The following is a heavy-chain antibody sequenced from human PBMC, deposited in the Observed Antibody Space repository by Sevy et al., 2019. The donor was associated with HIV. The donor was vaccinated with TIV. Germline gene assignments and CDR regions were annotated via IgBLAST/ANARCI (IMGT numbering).Heavy chain of an antibody. CDR2: IKKDGSEK. V-gene: IGHV3-7*01. Sequence: GGSLRLSCAASGFTFSSYWMSWVRQAPGKGLEWVANIKKDGSEKYYVDSVKGRFTNSRYTANNSMYLQMNSLRAEGTAVYYCARGFVRDPEKKTCYYGSGNEGAFDIWGQGTMVTVSS. J-gene: IGHJ3*02. D-gene: IGHD3-10*01. CDR3: ARGFVRDPEKKTCYYGSGNEGAFDI. CDR1: GFTFSSYW.